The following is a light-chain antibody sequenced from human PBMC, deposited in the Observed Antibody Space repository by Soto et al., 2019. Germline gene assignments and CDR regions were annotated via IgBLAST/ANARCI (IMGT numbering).Light chain of an antibody. J-gene: IGLJ2*01. CDR3: ETGDSSPQV. V-gene: IGLV4-60*02. CDR1: SGHSSYI. Sequence: QSVLTQSSSASASLGSSVKLTCTLSSGHSSYIIAWHQQQPGKAPRYLMKLEGSGSYNKGSGVPDRFSGSSSGADRYLTISHLQFEDEADYYCETGDSSPQVFGGGTKLTVL. CDR2: LEGSGSY.